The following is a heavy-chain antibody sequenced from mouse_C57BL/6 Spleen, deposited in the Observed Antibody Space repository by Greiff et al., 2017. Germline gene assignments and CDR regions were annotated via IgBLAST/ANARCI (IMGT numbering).Heavy chain of an antibody. CDR1: GYTFTDYN. V-gene: IGHV1-22*01. Sequence: EVQLQEPGPELVKPGASVKMSCKASGYTFTDYNMHWVKQSHGKSLEWIGYINPNNGGTSYNQKFKGKATLTVNKSSSTAYMELRSLTSEESAVYYCARGAFYDGYYEGYYAMDYWGQGTSVTVSS. J-gene: IGHJ4*01. CDR3: ARGAFYDGYYEGYYAMDY. D-gene: IGHD2-3*01. CDR2: INPNNGGT.